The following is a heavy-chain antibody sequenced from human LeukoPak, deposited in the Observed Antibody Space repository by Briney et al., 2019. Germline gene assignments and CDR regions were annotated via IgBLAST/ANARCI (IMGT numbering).Heavy chain of an antibody. CDR1: GFTFDDYA. CDR2: ISWNSGSI. Sequence: GGSLRLSCAASGFTFDDYAMHWVRQAPGKGLEWVSGISWNSGSIGYADSVKGRFTISRDNAKNSLYLQMNSLRAEDTALYYCAKSGYSSSWFRDDAFDIWGQGTMVTVSS. D-gene: IGHD6-13*01. J-gene: IGHJ3*02. CDR3: AKSGYSSSWFRDDAFDI. V-gene: IGHV3-9*01.